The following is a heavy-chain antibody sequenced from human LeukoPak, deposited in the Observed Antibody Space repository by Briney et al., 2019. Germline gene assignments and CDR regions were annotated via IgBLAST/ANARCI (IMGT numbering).Heavy chain of an antibody. CDR1: GFTFSSYA. CDR3: ARGVGARPYYYGMDV. J-gene: IGHJ6*02. CDR2: ISGSGGST. Sequence: PGGSLRLSCAASGFTFSSYAMSWVRQAPGKGLEWVSAISGSGGSTYYADSVKGRFTISRDNSKNTLYLQMNSLRAEDTAVYYCARGVGARPYYYGMDVWGQGTTVTVSS. V-gene: IGHV3-23*01. D-gene: IGHD1-26*01.